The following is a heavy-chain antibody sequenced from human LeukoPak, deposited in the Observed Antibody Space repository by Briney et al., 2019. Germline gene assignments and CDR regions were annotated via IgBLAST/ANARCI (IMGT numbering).Heavy chain of an antibody. Sequence: GGSLRLSCAASGFTFSSYEMNWVRQAPGKGLEWVSYISNSGSTIYYADSVKGRFTISRDNAKNSLYLQMNSLRAEDTAVYYCARGGQEGSSWYYYYYYMDVWGKGTTVTISS. J-gene: IGHJ6*03. V-gene: IGHV3-48*03. D-gene: IGHD6-13*01. CDR2: ISNSGSTI. CDR1: GFTFSSYE. CDR3: ARGGQEGSSWYYYYYYMDV.